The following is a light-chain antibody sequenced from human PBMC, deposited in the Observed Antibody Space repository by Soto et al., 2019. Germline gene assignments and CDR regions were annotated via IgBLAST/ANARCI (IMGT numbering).Light chain of an antibody. CDR2: DVS. CDR1: SSDIGDYNY. CDR3: CSYTRSGTLI. Sequence: QSALTQPASVSGSPVQSITISCVGTSSDIGDYNYVSWYQQHPGKVPKGIIFDVSNRPSGVSYRFSGTKSGNTASLTVSGLQAEDEAHYYCCSYTRSGTLIFGTGTKVTVL. V-gene: IGLV2-14*01. J-gene: IGLJ1*01.